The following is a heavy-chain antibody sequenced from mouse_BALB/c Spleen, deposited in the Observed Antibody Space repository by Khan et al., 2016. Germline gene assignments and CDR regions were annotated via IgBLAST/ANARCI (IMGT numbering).Heavy chain of an antibody. J-gene: IGHJ4*01. CDR2: IYPGDGDT. V-gene: IGHV1-87*01. CDR1: GYTFTSYW. CDR3: AKGGRARDY. Sequence: QVQLQQPGAELARPGASVKLSCKASGYTFTSYWMQWVKQRPGQGLEWIGAIYPGDGDTRYTQKFKGKATLTADKSSNTAYMQLSSLASEDSAVYYCAKGGRARDYWGQGTSVTISS.